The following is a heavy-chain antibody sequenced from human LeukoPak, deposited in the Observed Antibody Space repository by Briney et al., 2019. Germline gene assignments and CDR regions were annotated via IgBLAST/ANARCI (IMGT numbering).Heavy chain of an antibody. J-gene: IGHJ6*02. D-gene: IGHD2-2*02. CDR1: GFTFGDYA. CDR3: TRGCSSTSCYIPPFYYYYYGMDV. CDR2: IRSKAYGGTT. V-gene: IGHV3-49*04. Sequence: PGGSLRLSCTASGFTFGDYAVSWVRQAPGKGLEWVGFIRSKAYGGTTEYAASVKGRFTISRDDSKSIAYLQMNSLKTEDTAVYYCTRGCSSTSCYIPPFYYYYYGMDVWGQGTTVTVSS.